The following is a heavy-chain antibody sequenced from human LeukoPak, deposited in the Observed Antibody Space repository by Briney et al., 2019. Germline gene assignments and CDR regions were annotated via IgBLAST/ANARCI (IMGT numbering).Heavy chain of an antibody. Sequence: PGGSLRLSCAASEFTFSAYWMHWVRQAPGKGLVWVSRIRGDGSMTNYADSVKGRFTISRDNAKNTLYLQMNSLRVEDTAVYYCARGRDVDAWGQGTLVTVSS. J-gene: IGHJ4*02. CDR1: EFTFSAYW. V-gene: IGHV3-74*01. CDR2: IRGDGSMT. CDR3: ARGRDVDA. D-gene: IGHD2-21*01.